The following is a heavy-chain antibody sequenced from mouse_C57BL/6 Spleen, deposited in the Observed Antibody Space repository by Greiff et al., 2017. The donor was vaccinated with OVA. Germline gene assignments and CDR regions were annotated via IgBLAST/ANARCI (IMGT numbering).Heavy chain of an antibody. V-gene: IGHV5-17*01. Sequence: EVQRVESGGGLVKPGGSLKLSCAASGFTFSDYGLHWVRQAPEKGLEWVAYISSGSSTIYYADKVKGRFTISRDNAKNTRFLQMTSLRSEDTDRYDGARGQYYYGYYVDYWGQGTTLTVSS. CDR1: GFTFSDYG. D-gene: IGHD1-1*01. J-gene: IGHJ2*01. CDR2: ISSGSSTI. CDR3: ARGQYYYGYYVDY.